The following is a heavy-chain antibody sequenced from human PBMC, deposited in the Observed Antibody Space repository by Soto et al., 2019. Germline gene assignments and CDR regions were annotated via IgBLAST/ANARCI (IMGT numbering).Heavy chain of an antibody. V-gene: IGHV1-8*01. D-gene: IGHD4-17*01. CDR3: ARDYGGNSGWFDP. CDR1: GYAFTSYD. Sequence: QVKLVQSGAEMKKPGASVKVSCKASGYAFTSYDINWVRQATGQGLEWMGWMNPNSGDTGYAQNFQGRVTLTRDTSISTAYMELSNLRSDDTAVYYCARDYGGNSGWFDPWGQGTLVTVSS. CDR2: MNPNSGDT. J-gene: IGHJ5*02.